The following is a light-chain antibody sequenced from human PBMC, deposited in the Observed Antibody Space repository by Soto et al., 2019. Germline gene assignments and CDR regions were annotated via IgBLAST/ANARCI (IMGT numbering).Light chain of an antibody. Sequence: EILLTQSPGTLSLSPGDRATLSCRASQSLANTFLAWYQQKSGQSPRLLIYGASDRAADIPDRFTGSGSGADFTLTISRLEPEDYAVYFCHQYDTLPISFGGGTKVDI. CDR3: HQYDTLPIS. J-gene: IGKJ4*01. V-gene: IGKV3-20*01. CDR1: QSLANTF. CDR2: GAS.